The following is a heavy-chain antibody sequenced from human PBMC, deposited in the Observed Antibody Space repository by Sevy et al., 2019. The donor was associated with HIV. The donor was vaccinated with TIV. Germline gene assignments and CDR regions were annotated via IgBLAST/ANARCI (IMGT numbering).Heavy chain of an antibody. CDR1: GFSFGDHA. CDR3: AIDISSGHTIDSYYFYYGMDV. J-gene: IGHJ6*02. D-gene: IGHD6-19*01. Sequence: GGSLRLSCAASGFSFGDHAMHWVRQAPGKGLEWVSGINWNSGIIAYADSVKGRFTISRDNAKNSLHLQMNSLREEDTALYYCAIDISSGHTIDSYYFYYGMDVWGQGTTVTVSS. V-gene: IGHV3-9*01. CDR2: INWNSGII.